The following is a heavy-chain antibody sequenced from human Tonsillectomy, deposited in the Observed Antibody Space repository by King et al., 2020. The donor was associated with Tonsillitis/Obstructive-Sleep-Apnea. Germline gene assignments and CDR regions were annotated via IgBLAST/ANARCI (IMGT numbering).Heavy chain of an antibody. J-gene: IGHJ4*02. D-gene: IGHD1-14*01. V-gene: IGHV3-73*01. Sequence: VQLVESGGDLVQPGGSLKLSCAASGFTFSASSMHWVRQASGKGLEWVGRIRSKANTYATAYAASVKGRFTISRDDSKNTAYLQMNSLPAEDTAVYYCSPEGPGFGSWGQGTLVTVSS. CDR3: SPEGPGFGS. CDR2: IRSKANTYAT. CDR1: GFTFSASS.